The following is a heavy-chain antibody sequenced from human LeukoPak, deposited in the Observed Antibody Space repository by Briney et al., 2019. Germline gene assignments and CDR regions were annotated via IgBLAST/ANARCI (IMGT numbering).Heavy chain of an antibody. CDR1: GGSISSSSYC. CDR3: ARQPVSGSSGVIWFDP. D-gene: IGHD1-26*01. V-gene: IGHV4-39*01. CDR2: IYYSGST. J-gene: IGHJ5*02. Sequence: SETLSLTCTVSGGSISSSSYCWGWIRQPPGKGLEWIGSIYYSGSTYYNPSLKSRVTISVDTSKNQFSLKLSSVTAADTAVYYCARQPVSGSSGVIWFDPWGQGTLVTVSS.